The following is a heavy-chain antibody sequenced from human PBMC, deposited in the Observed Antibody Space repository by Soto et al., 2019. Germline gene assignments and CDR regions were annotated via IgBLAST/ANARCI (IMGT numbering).Heavy chain of an antibody. Sequence: EVQLLESGGGLVQPGGSLRLSCAASGLPFSSHAMSWVRQAPGKGLEWVSSISISGGNTYYADSVRGRFTISRDNAKNTLYLHMNSLTAEDTAIYYCPNEIRPSDYWGQGTLVTVSS. J-gene: IGHJ4*02. V-gene: IGHV3-23*01. CDR3: PNEIRPSDY. CDR1: GLPFSSHA. CDR2: ISISGGNT. D-gene: IGHD4-17*01.